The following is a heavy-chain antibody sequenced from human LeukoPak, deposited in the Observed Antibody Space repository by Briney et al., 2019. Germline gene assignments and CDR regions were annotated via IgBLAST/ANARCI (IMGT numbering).Heavy chain of an antibody. D-gene: IGHD1-26*01. CDR2: ISGSGGST. J-gene: IGHJ4*02. CDR1: GFTFSSYA. Sequence: PGGSLRLSCAASGFTFSSYAMSWVRQAPGKGLEWVSAISGSGGSTYYADSVKGRFTISRDNSKNTLYLQMNSLRADDTAVYYCARVQWELLYPDYWGRGTLVTVSS. V-gene: IGHV3-23*01. CDR3: ARVQWELLYPDY.